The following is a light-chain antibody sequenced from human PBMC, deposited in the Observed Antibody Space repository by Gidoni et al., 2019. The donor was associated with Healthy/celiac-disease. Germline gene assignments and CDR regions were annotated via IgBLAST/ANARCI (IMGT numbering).Light chain of an antibody. CDR3: QQYYSTPIT. J-gene: IGKJ5*01. V-gene: IGKV4-1*01. CDR1: QSVLYSSNNKSY. Sequence: DIVMTQSPDSLAVSLGERATINCKSSQSVLYSSNNKSYLAWYQQKPGQPPKLPIYWASTRESGVPDRFSGSGSGTDFTLTISSLQAEDVAVYYCQQYYSTPITFGQGTRLEIK. CDR2: WAS.